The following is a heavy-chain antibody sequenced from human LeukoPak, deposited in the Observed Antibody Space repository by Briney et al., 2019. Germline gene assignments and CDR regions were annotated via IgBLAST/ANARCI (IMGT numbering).Heavy chain of an antibody. J-gene: IGHJ4*02. CDR2: ILSGGAT. CDR3: ATEGTYTYGHFPS. CDR1: GFSFSSHA. D-gene: IGHD5-18*01. V-gene: IGHV3-23*01. Sequence: GGSLRLSCAASGFSFSSHALTWVRQAPGKGLEWVSGILSGGATYYADSAQGRFTISRDNSKNTLYLQMSSLRAEDKALYSCATEGTYTYGHFPSWGQGTLVTVSS.